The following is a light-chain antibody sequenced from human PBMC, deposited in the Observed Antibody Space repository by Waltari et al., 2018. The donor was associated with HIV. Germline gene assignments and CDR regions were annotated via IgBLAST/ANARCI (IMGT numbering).Light chain of an antibody. CDR2: GAS. Sequence: DIQMTQSPSSLSASVGDSVTITCRASQSISTSLNWYQQKVGKAPKLLIYGASNLQSGVSSNFSGTGSGTDFTLTITSLQPDDFASYYCQQSYTTPRTFGQGTKVEIK. CDR1: QSISTS. CDR3: QQSYTTPRT. J-gene: IGKJ2*01. V-gene: IGKV1-39*01.